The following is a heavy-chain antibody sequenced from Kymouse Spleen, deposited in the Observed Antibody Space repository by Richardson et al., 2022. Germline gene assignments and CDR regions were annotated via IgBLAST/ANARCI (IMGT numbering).Heavy chain of an antibody. V-gene: IGHV3-9*01. Sequence: EVQLVESGGGLVQPGRSLRLSCAASGFTFDDYAMHWVRQAPGKGLEWVSGISWNSGSIGYADSVKGRFTISRDNAKNSLYLQMNSLRAEDTALYYCAKGGFGELSPFDYWGQGTLVTVSS. CDR2: ISWNSGSI. CDR3: AKGGFGELSPFDY. J-gene: IGHJ4*02. CDR1: GFTFDDYA. D-gene: IGHD3-10*01.